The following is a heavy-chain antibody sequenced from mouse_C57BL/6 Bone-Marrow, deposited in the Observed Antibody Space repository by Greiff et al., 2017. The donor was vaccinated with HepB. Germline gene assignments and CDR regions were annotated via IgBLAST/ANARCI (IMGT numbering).Heavy chain of an antibody. CDR1: GYAFTNYL. V-gene: IGHV1-54*01. J-gene: IGHJ1*03. D-gene: IGHD1-1*01. Sequence: QVQLKESGAELVRPGTSVKVSCKASGYAFTNYLIEWVKQRPGQGLEWIGVINPGSGGTNYNEKFKGKATLTADKSSSTAYMQLSSLTSEDSAVYFCAREENFTTVWYFDVWGTGTTVTVSS. CDR2: INPGSGGT. CDR3: AREENFTTVWYFDV.